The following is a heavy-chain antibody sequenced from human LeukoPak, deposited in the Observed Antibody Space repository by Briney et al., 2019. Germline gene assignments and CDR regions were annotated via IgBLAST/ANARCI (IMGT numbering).Heavy chain of an antibody. Sequence: SETLSLTCTVSGASISNHYWSWIRQPAGKALEWIGRIYSSGDTDYNPSLKTRVTMSVDTSKSQFSLKLGSVIAADTAVYYCAHGGNSGSYSENWGQGTLVTVSS. D-gene: IGHD1-26*01. CDR2: IYSSGDT. V-gene: IGHV4-4*07. CDR3: AHGGNSGSYSEN. CDR1: GASISNHY. J-gene: IGHJ4*02.